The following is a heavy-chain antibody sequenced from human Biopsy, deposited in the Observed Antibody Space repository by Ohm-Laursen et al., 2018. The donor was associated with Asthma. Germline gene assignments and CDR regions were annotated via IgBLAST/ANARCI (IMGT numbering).Heavy chain of an antibody. J-gene: IGHJ4*02. Sequence: SLRLSCTASGFTFSSYVMNWVRQAPGKGLEWVSVIYSGGTSHTADSVRGRFTIYRDYSKNTLYLQMHSLRAEDTAAYYCARGDSSNWSHYYFDYWGQGTLVTVSS. V-gene: IGHV3-23*03. CDR2: IYSGGTS. CDR3: ARGDSSNWSHYYFDY. CDR1: GFTFSSYV. D-gene: IGHD3-22*01.